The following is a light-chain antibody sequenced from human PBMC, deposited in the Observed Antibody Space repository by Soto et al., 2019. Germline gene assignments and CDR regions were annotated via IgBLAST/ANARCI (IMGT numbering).Light chain of an antibody. V-gene: IGKV4-1*01. CDR3: QQDYSTTVT. J-gene: IGKJ1*01. CDR2: WAS. Sequence: DIVLTQSPDLLAVSLVETDTINCKTSRSVLHRSKNKNYLGWYQKKAGQPPKLLIYWASNRESGVPDRFSGSGSGTDVTLTISRLEDEDGSVYYCQQDYSTTVTFGQGTKVDIK. CDR1: RSVLHRSKNKNY.